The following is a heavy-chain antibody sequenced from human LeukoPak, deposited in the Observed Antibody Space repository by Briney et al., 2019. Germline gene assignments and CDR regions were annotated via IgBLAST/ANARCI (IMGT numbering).Heavy chain of an antibody. Sequence: GGSLRLSCAASGFTFSDYYMSWIRQAPGKGLEWVAFIRYDGSNKYYADSVKGRFTISRDNSKNTLYLQMNSLRAEDTAVYYCAKNTKPTLVTPDFWGQGTLVTVSS. CDR1: GFTFSDYY. CDR2: IRYDGSNK. D-gene: IGHD4-23*01. V-gene: IGHV3-30*02. J-gene: IGHJ4*02. CDR3: AKNTKPTLVTPDF.